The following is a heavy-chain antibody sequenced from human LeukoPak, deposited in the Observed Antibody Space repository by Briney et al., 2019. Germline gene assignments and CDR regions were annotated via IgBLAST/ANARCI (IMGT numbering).Heavy chain of an antibody. CDR1: GYTFTGYY. Sequence: PSASVKVSCKASGYTFTGYYMHWVRQAPGQGLEWMGWINPNSGGTNYAQKFQGRVTMTRDTSISTAYMELSRLRSDDTAVYYCGTNMLGYYYYGMDVWGQGTTVTASS. D-gene: IGHD2-8*01. CDR3: GTNMLGYYYYGMDV. CDR2: INPNSGGT. V-gene: IGHV1-2*02. J-gene: IGHJ6*02.